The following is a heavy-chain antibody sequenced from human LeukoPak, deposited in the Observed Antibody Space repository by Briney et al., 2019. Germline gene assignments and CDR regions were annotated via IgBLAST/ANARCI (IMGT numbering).Heavy chain of an antibody. CDR3: GREGVAGTGLDY. D-gene: IGHD6-13*01. Sequence: ASVKVSCTASGYTFSIYNMHWVRQAPGQGLEWMGIINPSGGTSYAQNLQGRITMTRDTSTSTLYMELSRLRSEDTAVYYCGREGVAGTGLDYWGQGTLVTVSS. CDR2: INPSGGT. CDR1: GYTFSIYN. J-gene: IGHJ4*02. V-gene: IGHV1-46*01.